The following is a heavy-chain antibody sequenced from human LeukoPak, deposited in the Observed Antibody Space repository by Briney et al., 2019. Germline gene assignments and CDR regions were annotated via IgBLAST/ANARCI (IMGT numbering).Heavy chain of an antibody. D-gene: IGHD2-8*01. Sequence: PSETLSLTCTVSGGSISSYYWSWIRQLPGKGLEWIGYIYYSGSTNYNPSLKSRVTISVYTSKNQFSLKLSSVTAADTAVYYCASGVWDYFDYWGQGTLVTVSS. J-gene: IGHJ4*02. V-gene: IGHV4-59*01. CDR1: GGSISSYY. CDR2: IYYSGST. CDR3: ASGVWDYFDY.